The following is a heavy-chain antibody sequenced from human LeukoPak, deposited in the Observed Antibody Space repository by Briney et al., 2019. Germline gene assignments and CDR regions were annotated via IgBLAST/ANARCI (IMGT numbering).Heavy chain of an antibody. J-gene: IGHJ4*02. V-gene: IGHV1-69*13. D-gene: IGHD3-9*01. CDR1: GGTFSSYA. CDR2: IIPIFGTA. Sequence: SVKVSCKASGGTFSSYAISWVRQAPGQGLEWMGGIIPIFGTANYAQKFQGRVTITADESTSTAYMELSSLRSEDTAVYYCARAYDILTGQQSGYFDYWGQGTLVTVSS. CDR3: ARAYDILTGQQSGYFDY.